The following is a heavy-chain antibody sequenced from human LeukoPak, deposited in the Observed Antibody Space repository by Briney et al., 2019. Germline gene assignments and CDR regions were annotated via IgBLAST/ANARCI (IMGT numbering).Heavy chain of an antibody. J-gene: IGHJ5*02. D-gene: IGHD5-12*01. V-gene: IGHV4-39*07. Sequence: SETLSLTCTVSGGSISSSSYYWGWIRQPPGKGLEWLGSIYYSGSTYYNPSLKSRVTISVDTSKNQFSLKLSSVTAADTAVYYCARGLHVDRSAFDPWGQGTLVTVSS. CDR1: GGSISSSSYY. CDR3: ARGLHVDRSAFDP. CDR2: IYYSGST.